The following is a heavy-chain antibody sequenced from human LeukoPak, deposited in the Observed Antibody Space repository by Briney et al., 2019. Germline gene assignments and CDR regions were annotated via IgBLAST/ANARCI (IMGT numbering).Heavy chain of an antibody. D-gene: IGHD3-22*01. CDR3: ARGPDSSGYYWIAY. Sequence: GASVKVSFKASGYTFTSYGISWVRQAPGQGLEWMGWISAYNGNTNYAQKLQGRVTMTTDTSTSTAYMELRSLRSDDTAVYYCARGPDSSGYYWIAYWGQGTLVTVSS. J-gene: IGHJ4*02. CDR2: ISAYNGNT. CDR1: GYTFTSYG. V-gene: IGHV1-18*01.